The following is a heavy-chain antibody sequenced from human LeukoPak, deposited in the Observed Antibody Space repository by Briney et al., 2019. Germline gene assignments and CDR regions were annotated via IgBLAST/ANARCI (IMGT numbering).Heavy chain of an antibody. J-gene: IGHJ1*01. CDR1: GFTFSSYA. Sequence: GGSLRLSCAASGFTFSSYAMSWVRQAPGKGLEWVSAISGSGGSTYYADSVKGRFTISRDNSKNTLYLQMNSLRAEDTAVYYCARRLDSSSWYGYFQHWGQGTLVTVSS. CDR2: ISGSGGST. V-gene: IGHV3-23*01. CDR3: ARRLDSSSWYGYFQH. D-gene: IGHD6-13*01.